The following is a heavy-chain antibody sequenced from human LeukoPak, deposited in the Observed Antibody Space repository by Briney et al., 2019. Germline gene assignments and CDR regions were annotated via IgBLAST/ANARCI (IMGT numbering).Heavy chain of an antibody. J-gene: IGHJ4*02. CDR1: GYTFTSYD. V-gene: IGHV1-8*03. CDR3: ARVPAATRYTYYFDY. Sequence: GASVKVSCKASGYTFTSYDINWVRQATGQGLEWMGWMNPNSGNTGYAQKFQGRVTITRNTSISTAYMELSSLRSEDTAVYYCARVPAATRYTYYFDYWGQGTLVTVSS. CDR2: MNPNSGNT. D-gene: IGHD2-2*01.